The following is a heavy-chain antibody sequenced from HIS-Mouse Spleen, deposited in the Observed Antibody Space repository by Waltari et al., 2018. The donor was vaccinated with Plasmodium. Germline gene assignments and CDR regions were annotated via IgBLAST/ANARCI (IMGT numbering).Heavy chain of an antibody. CDR1: GFPFSLYA. CDR2: ISGSGGST. D-gene: IGHD3-9*01. CDR3: AKTIKYYDILTGYPFDY. Sequence: EVQLLDSGGGWVQPGGSLRLSCAASGFPFSLYAMTWVRQAPGKGLEWVSAISGSGGSTYYADSVKGRFTISRDNSKNTLYLQMNSLRAEDTAVYYCAKTIKYYDILTGYPFDYWGQGTLVTVSS. V-gene: IGHV3-23*01. J-gene: IGHJ4*02.